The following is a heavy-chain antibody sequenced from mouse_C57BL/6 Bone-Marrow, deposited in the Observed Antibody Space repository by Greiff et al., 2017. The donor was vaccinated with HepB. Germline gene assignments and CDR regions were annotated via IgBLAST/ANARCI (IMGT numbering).Heavy chain of an antibody. J-gene: IGHJ3*01. CDR2: ISDGGSYT. CDR3: ARDAAY. V-gene: IGHV5-4*01. CDR1: GFTFSSYA. Sequence: VQLKESGGGLVKPGGSLKLSCAASGFTFSSYAMSWVRQTPEKRLEWVATISDGGSYTYYPDNVKGRFTISRDNAKNNLYLQMSHLKSEDTAMYYCARDAAYWGQGTLVTVSA.